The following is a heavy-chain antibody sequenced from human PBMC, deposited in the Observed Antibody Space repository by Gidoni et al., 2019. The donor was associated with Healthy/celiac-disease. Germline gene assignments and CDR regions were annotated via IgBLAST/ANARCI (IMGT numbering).Heavy chain of an antibody. CDR2: IYYSGST. CDR1: GGSISSYY. D-gene: IGHD7-27*01. V-gene: IGHV4-59*08. J-gene: IGHJ2*01. Sequence: QVQLQESGPGLVKPSETLYLTCTVAGGSISSYYWSWSRQPQGQGLEWIGYIYYSGSTNYTPSLKRRVTISVDTSKTQFSLKLSSVTAADTAVYYCARPRGWGGTWYFDLWGRGTLVTVSS. CDR3: ARPRGWGGTWYFDL.